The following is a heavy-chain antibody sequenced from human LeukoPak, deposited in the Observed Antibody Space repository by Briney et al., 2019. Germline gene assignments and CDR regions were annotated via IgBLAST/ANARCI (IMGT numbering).Heavy chain of an antibody. CDR3: ARVGYCSSTSCYKTFDY. CDR2: ISSSSSTI. D-gene: IGHD2-2*02. Sequence: GGSLRLSCAASGFTFSSYAMSWVRQAPGKGLEWVSYISSSSSTIYYADSVKGRFTISRDNAKNLLYLQMNSLRDEDTAVYYCARVGYCSSTSCYKTFDYWGQGTLVTVSS. V-gene: IGHV3-48*02. CDR1: GFTFSSYA. J-gene: IGHJ4*02.